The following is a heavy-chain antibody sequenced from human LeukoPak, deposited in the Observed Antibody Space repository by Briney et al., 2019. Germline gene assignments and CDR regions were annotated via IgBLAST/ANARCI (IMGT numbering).Heavy chain of an antibody. J-gene: IGHJ5*02. CDR3: ARGLHSSSWYTSASNWFDP. Sequence: ASVKVSCKASGYAFTSYDINWVRQAPGQGLEWMGWMNPDSDNTGYAQKFQGRVTMTRNTSISTAYMELSSLRSEDTAVYYCARGLHSSSWYTSASNWFDPWGQGTLVTVSS. CDR1: GYAFTSYD. CDR2: MNPDSDNT. D-gene: IGHD6-13*01. V-gene: IGHV1-8*01.